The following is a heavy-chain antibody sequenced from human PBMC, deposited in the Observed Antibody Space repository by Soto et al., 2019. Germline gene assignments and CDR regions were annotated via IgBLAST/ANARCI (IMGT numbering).Heavy chain of an antibody. CDR2: IYYSGST. V-gene: IGHV4-31*03. J-gene: IGHJ1*01. Sequence: SETLSLTCTVSGGSINTGGYYWNWIRQHPGKGLECIGYIYYSGSTYYNPSLKSRVTISVDTSKNQFSLKLSSVTAADTAVYYCATNGDYYDSSGPKYFHHWGQGTLVTV. CDR3: ATNGDYYDSSGPKYFHH. CDR1: GGSINTGGYY. D-gene: IGHD3-22*01.